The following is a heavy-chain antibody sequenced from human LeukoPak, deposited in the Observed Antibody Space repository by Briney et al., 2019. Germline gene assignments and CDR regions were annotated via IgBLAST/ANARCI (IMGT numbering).Heavy chain of an antibody. D-gene: IGHD3-22*01. CDR2: INANSGGT. CDR3: ARDLGGFYDSSGYAVWFDP. CDR1: GYTFTGYY. J-gene: IGHJ5*02. Sequence: ASVKVSCKASGYTFTGYYMHWVRQAPGQGLEWMGWINANSGGTNYAQKFQGRVTMTRDTSIRTAYMELSRLRSDDTDVYYCARDLGGFYDSSGYAVWFDPWGQGTLVTVSS. V-gene: IGHV1-2*02.